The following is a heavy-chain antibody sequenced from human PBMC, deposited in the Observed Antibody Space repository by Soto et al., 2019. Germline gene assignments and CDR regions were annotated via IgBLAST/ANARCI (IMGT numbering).Heavy chain of an antibody. V-gene: IGHV4-34*01. D-gene: IGHD2-2*01. CDR3: ARGVYCSSTSCYWGMDV. J-gene: IGHJ6*02. CDR1: GGSFSGYY. CDR2: INHGGTT. Sequence: SETLSLTCAVYGGSFSGYYLSWIRQPPGKGLEWIGEINHGGTTNYNPSLKSRVTLSVDTSKNQFSLKLSSVTAADTAVYYCARGVYCSSTSCYWGMDVWGQGTTVTVYS.